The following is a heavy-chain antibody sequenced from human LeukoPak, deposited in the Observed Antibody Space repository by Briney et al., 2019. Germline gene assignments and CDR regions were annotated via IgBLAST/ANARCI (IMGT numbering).Heavy chain of an antibody. V-gene: IGHV3-33*01. D-gene: IGHD6-19*01. CDR1: GFTFSSYG. CDR3: AREADSSGLDV. CDR2: IWYDGGNK. J-gene: IGHJ6*02. Sequence: GRSLRLSCAASGFTFSSYGMHWVRQAPGKGLEWVAVIWYDGGNKYYADSVKGRFTISRDNSKNTLYLQMNSLRAEDTAVYYCAREADSSGLDVWGQGTTVTVSS.